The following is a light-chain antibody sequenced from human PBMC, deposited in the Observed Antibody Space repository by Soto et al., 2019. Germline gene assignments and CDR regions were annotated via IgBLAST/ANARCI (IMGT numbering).Light chain of an antibody. V-gene: IGLV2-14*02. CDR3: SSYTSTSTHYV. J-gene: IGLJ1*01. Sequence: QSALTQPASVSGSPGQSITISCTGTSGDLGSYNLVSWYQQHPDKAPKLLIFEVNKRPSGISNRFSGSKSGDTASLTISGLQADDEGDYYCSSYTSTSTHYVFGTGTKVTVL. CDR1: SGDLGSYNL. CDR2: EVN.